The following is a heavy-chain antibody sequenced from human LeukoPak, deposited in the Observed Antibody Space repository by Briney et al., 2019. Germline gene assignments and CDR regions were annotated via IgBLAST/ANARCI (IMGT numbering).Heavy chain of an antibody. J-gene: IGHJ4*02. CDR3: AREGPDYGGNSFDY. CDR2: ISAYNGNT. Sequence: ASVKVSCKASGGTFSSYPFTWVRQAPGQGLEWMGWISAYNGNTNYAQKLQGRVTMTTDTSTSTAYMELRSLRSDDTAVYYCAREGPDYGGNSFDYWGQGTLVTVSS. D-gene: IGHD4-23*01. V-gene: IGHV1-18*01. CDR1: GGTFSSYP.